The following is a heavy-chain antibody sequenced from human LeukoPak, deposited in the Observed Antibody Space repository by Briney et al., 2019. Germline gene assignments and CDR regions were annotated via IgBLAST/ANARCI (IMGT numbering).Heavy chain of an antibody. V-gene: IGHV4-30-4*08. D-gene: IGHD6-19*01. CDR1: GGSISSGDYC. J-gene: IGHJ4*02. CDR2: NDCSGST. CDR3: ARDLPPYSSGFIDY. Sequence: KTSETLSLTCTVSGGSISSGDYCWSWIRPPPGKELEWIGYNDCSGSTYYNPSLKSRVTISVDTSKLQFSMKLSSVAAAATDVCSCARDLPPYSSGFIDYWGQGTLVTVSS.